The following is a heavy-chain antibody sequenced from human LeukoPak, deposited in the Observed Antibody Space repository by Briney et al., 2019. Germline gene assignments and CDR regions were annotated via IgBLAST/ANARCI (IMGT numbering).Heavy chain of an antibody. CDR1: GFTFDDYA. J-gene: IGHJ4*02. CDR3: AKDMGSGSLSHLDY. Sequence: PGGSLRLSCAASGFTFDDYAMHWVRQAPGKGLEWVSLISRDGGSTYYADSVKGRFTISRDNSKNSLYLQMNSLRAEDTALYYCAKDMGSGSLSHLDYWGQGTLVTVSS. D-gene: IGHD2/OR15-2a*01. CDR2: ISRDGGST. V-gene: IGHV3-43D*03.